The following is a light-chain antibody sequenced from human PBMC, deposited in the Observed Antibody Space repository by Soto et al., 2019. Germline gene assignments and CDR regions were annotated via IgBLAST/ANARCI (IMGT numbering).Light chain of an antibody. CDR1: HTFSSF. CDR3: QQTYSPPFT. J-gene: IGKJ2*01. CDR2: GAF. V-gene: IGKV1-39*01. Sequence: DIQMTQSPSSLSASVGDRVTITCRASHTFSSFLNWYQQKRGKPPTLLIYGAFNLRSGVPSRFAGSGGGAEFRLTISSLQPSDFATYYCQQTYSPPFTFGQGTSLELK.